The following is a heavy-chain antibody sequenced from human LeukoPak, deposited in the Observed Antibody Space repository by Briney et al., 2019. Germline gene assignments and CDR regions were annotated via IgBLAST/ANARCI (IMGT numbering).Heavy chain of an antibody. V-gene: IGHV4-30-4*01. CDR1: GGSISSGDYY. Sequence: PSETLSLTCTVSGGSISSGDYYWSWIRQPPGKGLEWIGYIYYSGSTYYNLSLKSRVTISVDTSKNQFSLKLSSVTAADTAVYYCARVGSYDSSGYYYFDYWGQGTLVTVSS. CDR2: IYYSGST. J-gene: IGHJ4*02. CDR3: ARVGSYDSSGYYYFDY. D-gene: IGHD3-22*01.